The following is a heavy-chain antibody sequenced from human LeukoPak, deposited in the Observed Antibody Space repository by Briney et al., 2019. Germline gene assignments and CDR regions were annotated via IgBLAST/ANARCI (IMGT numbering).Heavy chain of an antibody. Sequence: PSQTLSLTCAVSGGSISSGGYSWSWIRQPPGKGLEWIGYIYHSGSTYYNPSLKSRVTISVDRSKNQFSLKLSSVTAADTAVYYCARGADFWVTRGRSYGMDVWGQGTTVTVSS. V-gene: IGHV4-30-2*01. CDR3: ARGADFWVTRGRSYGMDV. J-gene: IGHJ6*02. CDR2: IYHSGST. CDR1: GGSISSGGYS. D-gene: IGHD3-3*01.